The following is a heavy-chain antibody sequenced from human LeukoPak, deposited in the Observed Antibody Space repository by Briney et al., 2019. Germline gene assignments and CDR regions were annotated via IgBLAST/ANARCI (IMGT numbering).Heavy chain of an antibody. CDR1: GGSISSSSYY. CDR3: ARRRFFGSTTDY. J-gene: IGHJ4*02. D-gene: IGHD3-3*01. V-gene: IGHV4-39*07. CDR2: INHSGST. Sequence: SETLSLTCTVSGGSISSSSYYWGWIRQPPGKGLEWIGEINHSGSTNYNPSLKSRVTISVDTSKNQFSLKLSSVTAADTAVYYCARRRFFGSTTDYWGQGTLVTVSS.